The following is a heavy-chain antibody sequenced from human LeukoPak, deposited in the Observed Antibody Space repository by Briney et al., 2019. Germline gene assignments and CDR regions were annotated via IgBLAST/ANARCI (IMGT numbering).Heavy chain of an antibody. Sequence: GGSLRLSCAASGFIFSSYSMNWVRQAPGKGLEWVSSISSSGRYIYYADSVKGRFTISRDNAKKTLYLQMNSLRAQDTAVYYCARDLGGYDYDDSSGYSNYWGQGTLVTVSS. CDR3: ARDLGGYDYDDSSGYSNY. CDR2: ISSSGRYI. CDR1: GFIFSSYS. D-gene: IGHD3-22*01. J-gene: IGHJ4*02. V-gene: IGHV3-21*01.